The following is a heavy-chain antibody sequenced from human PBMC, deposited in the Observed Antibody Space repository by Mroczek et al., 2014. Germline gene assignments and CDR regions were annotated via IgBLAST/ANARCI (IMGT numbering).Heavy chain of an antibody. J-gene: IGHJ6*03. CDR3: ARARGLDRNYYYYMDV. D-gene: IGHD1-1*01. Sequence: QVQLVESGAEVKKPGSSVKVSCKASGGTFSSYAISWVRQAPGQGLEWMGGIIPIFGTANYAQKFQGRVTITADESTSTAYMELSSPRSEDTAVYYCARARGLDRNYYYYMDVWGKGTTVTVSS. CDR2: IIPIFGTA. V-gene: IGHV1-69*01. CDR1: GGTFSSYA.